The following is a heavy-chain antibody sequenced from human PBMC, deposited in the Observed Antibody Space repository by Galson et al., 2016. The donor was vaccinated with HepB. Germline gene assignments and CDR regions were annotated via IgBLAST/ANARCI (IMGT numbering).Heavy chain of an antibody. V-gene: IGHV5-10-1*01. CDR2: IDPADSFT. J-gene: IGHJ4*02. CDR1: GFDFTNYW. D-gene: IGHD4-17*01. CDR3: ARRRRPTGHDY. Sequence: QSGAEVKKPGESLKISCKTSGFDFTNYWITWVRQLPGKGLEWIGRIDPADSFTNYSPSFRGRVTISVDSSISTAYLQWSSLSASDTAIYYCARRRRPTGHDYWGPGTLVTVSS.